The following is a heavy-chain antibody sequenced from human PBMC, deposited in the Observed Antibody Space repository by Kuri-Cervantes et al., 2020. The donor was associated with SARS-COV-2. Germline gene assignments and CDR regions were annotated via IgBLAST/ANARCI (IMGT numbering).Heavy chain of an antibody. Sequence: GESLKISCAASGFTFSSYGMHWVRQAPGKGLEWVAFIRYDRSNKYYADSVKGRFTISRDNSKNTLYLQMNSLRAEDTAVYYCATKPPGVNDAFDIWGQGTMVTVSS. V-gene: IGHV3-30*02. J-gene: IGHJ3*02. CDR3: ATKPPGVNDAFDI. CDR2: IRYDRSNK. D-gene: IGHD1-14*01. CDR1: GFTFSSYG.